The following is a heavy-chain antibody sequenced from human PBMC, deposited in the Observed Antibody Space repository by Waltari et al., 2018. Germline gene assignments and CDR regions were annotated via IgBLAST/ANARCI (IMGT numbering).Heavy chain of an antibody. V-gene: IGHV1-69*01. D-gene: IGHD3-10*01. Sequence: QVQLVQSGAAVKKPGASLKVSCRASGGTCSRNTTSWVRQAPGHVLEWMGGIIPFFGTATYAERFPGRVTITADESTSTTDLERISLGSEDTAVYYCVTSRVGRPFWGQGTLVTVSS. CDR2: IIPFFGTA. J-gene: IGHJ4*02. CDR1: GGTCSRNT. CDR3: VTSRVGRPF.